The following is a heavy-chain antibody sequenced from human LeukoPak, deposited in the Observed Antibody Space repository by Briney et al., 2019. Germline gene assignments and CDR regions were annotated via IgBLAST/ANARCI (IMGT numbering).Heavy chain of an antibody. CDR1: GFTFSSYW. V-gene: IGHV3-7*01. J-gene: IGHJ4*02. CDR3: ARESGEYYYDSSGYLDY. D-gene: IGHD3-22*01. Sequence: TGGSLRLSCAASGFTFSSYWMSWVRQAPGKGLEWVANIKQDGSEKYYVDSVEGRFTISRDNAKNSLYLQMNSLRAEDTAVYYCARESGEYYYDSSGYLDYWGQGTLVTVSS. CDR2: IKQDGSEK.